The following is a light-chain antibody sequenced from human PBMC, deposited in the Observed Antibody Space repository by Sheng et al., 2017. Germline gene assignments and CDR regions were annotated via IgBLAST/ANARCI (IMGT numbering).Light chain of an antibody. CDR1: QIVTNNY. Sequence: EIVLTQSPGTLSLSPGERATLSCRASQIVTNNYVAWYQQKPGQAPRLLIYGVSSRDSGIPDRFTGSGSGTEFTLTITRLEPEDFAVYYCQQFGGSPPITFGQGTRLEIK. J-gene: IGKJ5*01. V-gene: IGKV3-20*01. CDR3: QQFGGSPPIT. CDR2: GVS.